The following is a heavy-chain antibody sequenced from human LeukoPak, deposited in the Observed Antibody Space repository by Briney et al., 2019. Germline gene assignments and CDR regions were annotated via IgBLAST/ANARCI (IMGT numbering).Heavy chain of an antibody. Sequence: GGSLRLSCAASGFSFDDYAMHWVRQAPGKGLEWVSVISWDGGYTYYADSVKGRFTISRDNSKNSLYLQMNSLRTEDTALYYCAKDDRAVAGTGYFDYWGQGTLVTVSS. CDR2: ISWDGGYT. V-gene: IGHV3-43D*03. CDR1: GFSFDDYA. D-gene: IGHD6-19*01. CDR3: AKDDRAVAGTGYFDY. J-gene: IGHJ4*02.